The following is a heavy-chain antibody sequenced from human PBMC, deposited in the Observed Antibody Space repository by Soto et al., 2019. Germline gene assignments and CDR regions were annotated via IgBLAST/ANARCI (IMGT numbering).Heavy chain of an antibody. CDR2: IYPGDSDT. Sequence: GESLKISCKGSGYSFTSYRIGWVRQMPGKGLEWMGIIYPGDSDTRYSPSFQGQVTISADKSISTAYLQWSSLKASDTAMYYCARRYSNYVRWFDPWGQGTLVTVSS. V-gene: IGHV5-51*01. D-gene: IGHD4-4*01. J-gene: IGHJ5*02. CDR1: GYSFTSYR. CDR3: ARRYSNYVRWFDP.